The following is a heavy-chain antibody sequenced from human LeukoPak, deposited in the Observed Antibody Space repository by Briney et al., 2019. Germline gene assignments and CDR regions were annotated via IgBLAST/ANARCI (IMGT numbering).Heavy chain of an antibody. CDR3: ARSRGSIAARPSDY. D-gene: IGHD6-6*01. CDR2: ISYDGSNK. CDR1: GFTFSSYA. V-gene: IGHV3-30-3*01. J-gene: IGHJ4*02. Sequence: GGSLRLSCAASGFTFSSYAMHWVGQAPGKGLEWVAVISYDGSNKYYADSVKGRFTISRDNSKNTLYLQMNSLRAEDTAVYYCARSRGSIAARPSDYWGQGTLVTVSS.